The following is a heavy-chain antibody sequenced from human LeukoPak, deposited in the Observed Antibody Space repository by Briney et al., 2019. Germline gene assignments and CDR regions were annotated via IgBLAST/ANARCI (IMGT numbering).Heavy chain of an antibody. V-gene: IGHV4-59*01. J-gene: IGHJ5*02. CDR2: NYYSGSA. Sequence: SETLSLTCTVSGGSISSYYWSWIRQPPGKGLEWIGYNYYSGSANYNPSLKSRVTISVDTSKNQFSLKLSPVTAADTAVYYCARGGDVLDPWGQGTLVTVSS. CDR3: ARGGDVLDP. D-gene: IGHD7-27*01. CDR1: GGSISSYY.